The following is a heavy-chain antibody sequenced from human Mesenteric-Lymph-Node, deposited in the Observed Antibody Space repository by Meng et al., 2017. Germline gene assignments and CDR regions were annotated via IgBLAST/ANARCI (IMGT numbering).Heavy chain of an antibody. Sequence: SETLSLTCTVSGGSISSYYWSWIRQPPGKGLEWIGYIYYSGSTNYNPSLKSRVTISVDTSKNQFSLKLSSVTAADTAVYYCARVRWRGPFDYWGQGTLVTVSS. D-gene: IGHD4-23*01. CDR3: ARVRWRGPFDY. J-gene: IGHJ4*02. CDR2: IYYSGST. CDR1: GGSISSYY. V-gene: IGHV4-59*01.